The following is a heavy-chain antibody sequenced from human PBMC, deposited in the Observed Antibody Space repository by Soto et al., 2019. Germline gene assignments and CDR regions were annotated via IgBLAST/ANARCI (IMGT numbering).Heavy chain of an antibody. J-gene: IGHJ4*02. CDR1: GGSISSSSYY. Sequence: SETLSLTCTVSGGSISSSSYYWGWIRQPPGKGLEWIGSIYYSGSTYYNPSLKSRVTISVDTSKNQFSLKLSSVTAADTAVYYCASLPWGYYSRWGQGTLVTVSS. D-gene: IGHD3-22*01. CDR3: ASLPWGYYSR. CDR2: IYYSGST. V-gene: IGHV4-39*01.